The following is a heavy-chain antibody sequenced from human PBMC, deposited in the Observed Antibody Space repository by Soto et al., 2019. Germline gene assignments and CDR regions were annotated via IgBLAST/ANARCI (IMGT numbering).Heavy chain of an antibody. CDR2: IYYSGST. CDR1: GFSFSSYY. CDR3: ARRGADYYYYYGMDV. Sequence: PDTLSLTWPVSGFSFSSYYWSWIRQPPGKGLEWIGYIYYSGSTNYNPSLKSRVTISVDTSKNQFSLKLSSVTAADTAVYYCARRGADYYYYYGMDVWGQGNTVNVS. J-gene: IGHJ6*02. V-gene: IGHV4-59*01.